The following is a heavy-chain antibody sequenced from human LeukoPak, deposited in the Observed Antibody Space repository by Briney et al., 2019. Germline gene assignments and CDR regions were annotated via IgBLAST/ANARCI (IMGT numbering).Heavy chain of an antibody. Sequence: GGSLRLSCAASGFTFDDYTMHWVRQAPGKGLEWVSLISWDGGSTYYADSVKGRFTISRDNSKNSLYLQMNSLRTEDTALYYCAKDIRGYSSGWYFDYWGQGTLVTVSS. D-gene: IGHD6-19*01. V-gene: IGHV3-43*01. CDR1: GFTFDDYT. J-gene: IGHJ4*02. CDR3: AKDIRGYSSGWYFDY. CDR2: ISWDGGST.